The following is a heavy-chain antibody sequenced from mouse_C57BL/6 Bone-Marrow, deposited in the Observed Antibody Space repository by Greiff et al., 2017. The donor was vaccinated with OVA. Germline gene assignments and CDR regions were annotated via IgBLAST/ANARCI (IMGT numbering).Heavy chain of an antibody. CDR3: ARHPSYYGSSWDYCDN. CDR1: GFTFSSYG. J-gene: IGHJ2*01. Sequence: EVKLLESGGDLVTPGGSLNLSCAASGFTFSSYGLSWVRPTPDKRLEWVATISSGGSYTYSPASVKGRFTISTDTATNNPYLQMSRLQSEDTAREYCARHPSYYGSSWDYCDNGGRGNTLTVT. CDR2: ISSGGSYT. V-gene: IGHV5-6*01. D-gene: IGHD1-1*01.